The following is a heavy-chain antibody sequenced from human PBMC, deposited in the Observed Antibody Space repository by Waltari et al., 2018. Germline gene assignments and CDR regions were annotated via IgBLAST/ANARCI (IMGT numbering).Heavy chain of an antibody. V-gene: IGHV3-49*04. CDR3: ARDLMYGEHPLFDR. J-gene: IGHJ5*02. D-gene: IGHD4-17*01. CDR1: GFTFVDYS. CDR2: IRSKAYGETT. Sequence: DVQLAESGGGLVQPGRSLRLSCTTSGFTFVDYSMNWVRQAPGQGLEGVGFIRSKAYGETTDYAASVRGRFTISRDDSKSIAYLQMNSLKTEDTAIYFCARDLMYGEHPLFDRWGQGTLVTVSS.